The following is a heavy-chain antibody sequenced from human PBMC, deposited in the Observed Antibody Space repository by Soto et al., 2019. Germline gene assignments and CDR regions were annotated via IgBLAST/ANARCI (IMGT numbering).Heavy chain of an antibody. V-gene: IGHV4-31*03. J-gene: IGHJ4*02. Sequence: PSETLSLTCTVSGGSISSGGYYWSWIRQHPGKGLEWIGYIYYSGSTYYNPSLKGRVTISVDTSKNQFSLKLSSVTAADTAVYYCASSNGIAAAGFDYWGQGTLVTVSS. D-gene: IGHD6-13*01. CDR2: IYYSGST. CDR1: GGSISSGGYY. CDR3: ASSNGIAAAGFDY.